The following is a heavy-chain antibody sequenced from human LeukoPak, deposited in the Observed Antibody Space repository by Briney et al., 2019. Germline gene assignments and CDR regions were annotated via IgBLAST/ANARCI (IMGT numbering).Heavy chain of an antibody. D-gene: IGHD3-22*01. J-gene: IGHJ5*02. CDR1: GLTVSLNY. CDR3: ARDYDDNTPAWFDP. CDR2: LYSGGST. V-gene: IGHV3-53*01. Sequence: GGSLRLSCAASGLTVSLNYMSWVRQAPGKGLEWASVLYSGGSTYYADSVKGRFTISRDKSKNTLYLQMNSLRAEDTAVYYCARDYDDNTPAWFDPWGQGTLVTVSS.